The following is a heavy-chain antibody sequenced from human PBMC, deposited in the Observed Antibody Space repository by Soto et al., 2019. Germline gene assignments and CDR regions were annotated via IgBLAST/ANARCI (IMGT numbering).Heavy chain of an antibody. V-gene: IGHV5-51*01. CDR2: IYPDKSDT. Sequence: GESLKISCKGSGYSFTKYWIGWVRQMPGKGLEWMAIIYPDKSDTRYSPSFQGQVTISVDKSISTAYLQWSSLKASDTAMYYCARRFTMYGDFDYWGQGTLVTVSS. CDR1: GYSFTKYW. J-gene: IGHJ4*02. CDR3: ARRFTMYGDFDY. D-gene: IGHD3-10*02.